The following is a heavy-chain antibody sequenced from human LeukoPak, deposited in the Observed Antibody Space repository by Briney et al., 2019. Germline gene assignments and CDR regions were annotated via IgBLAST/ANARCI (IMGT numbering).Heavy chain of an antibody. D-gene: IGHD7-27*01. CDR3: ARCGLLGDFDY. CDR1: GYTFTSHA. J-gene: IGHJ4*02. Sequence: ASVKVSCKASGYTFTSHALHWLRQAPGQRLEWMGWINAGNGNTKYSQKFQGRVTITTDTSASTAYMELSSLTSEDTAIYFCARCGLLGDFDYWGQGILVAVSS. CDR2: INAGNGNT. V-gene: IGHV1-3*01.